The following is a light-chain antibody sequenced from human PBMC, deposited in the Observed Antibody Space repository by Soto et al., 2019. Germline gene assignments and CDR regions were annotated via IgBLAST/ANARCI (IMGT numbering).Light chain of an antibody. Sequence: EIVLTQSPGTLSLSPGDRATLSCRASQVVSNNFLAWYHQKPGQAPRLLIYAASSRETGIPDRFSGSGSGTDFTLTISRLEPEDFEVDYCQQYGGSTKTFGQGTKVDI. CDR1: QVVSNNF. J-gene: IGKJ1*01. CDR3: QQYGGSTKT. CDR2: AAS. V-gene: IGKV3-20*01.